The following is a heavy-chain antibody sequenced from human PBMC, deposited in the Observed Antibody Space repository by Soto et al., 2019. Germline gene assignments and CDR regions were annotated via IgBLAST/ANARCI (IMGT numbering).Heavy chain of an antibody. V-gene: IGHV1-69*06. CDR1: GGTFSSYA. J-gene: IGHJ4*02. D-gene: IGHD3-22*01. CDR3: ASDSSGYYDFYY. CDR2: IIPIFGTA. Sequence: VASVKVSCKASGGTFSSYAISWVRQAPGQGLEWMGGIIPIFGTANYAQKFQGRVTITADKSTSTAYMELSSLRSEDTAVYYCASDSSGYYDFYYWGQGTRVTVSS.